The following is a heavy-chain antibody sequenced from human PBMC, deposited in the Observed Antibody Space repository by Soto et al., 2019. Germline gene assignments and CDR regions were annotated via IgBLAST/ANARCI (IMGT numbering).Heavy chain of an antibody. CDR3: ARDRGIAAAGPPPYYYYGMDV. J-gene: IGHJ6*02. D-gene: IGHD6-13*01. Sequence: GASVKVSCKASGGTFSSYAISWVRQAPGQGLEWMGGIIPIFGTANYAQKFQGRVTITADESTSTAYMELSSLRSEDTAVYYCARDRGIAAAGPPPYYYYGMDVWGQGTTVTVSS. CDR2: IIPIFGTA. CDR1: GGTFSSYA. V-gene: IGHV1-69*13.